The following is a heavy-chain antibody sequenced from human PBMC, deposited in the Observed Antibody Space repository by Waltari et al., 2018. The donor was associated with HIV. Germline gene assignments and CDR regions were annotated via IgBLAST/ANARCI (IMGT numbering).Heavy chain of an antibody. CDR3: ALNGGIGTKYFDS. D-gene: IGHD2-21*01. V-gene: IGHV2-5*02. Sequence: QITLKESGPTLVKPTQTLTLTCSFSGFSLTSYGMGVGWIRQSPGKAPEWLALVYWDDDKRYTPSLKNRLTITKDTSKNQVVLSMTNMDPVDTGTCYCALNGGIGTKYFDSWGQGTLVTVSS. CDR2: VYWDDDK. J-gene: IGHJ4*02. CDR1: GFSLTSYGMG.